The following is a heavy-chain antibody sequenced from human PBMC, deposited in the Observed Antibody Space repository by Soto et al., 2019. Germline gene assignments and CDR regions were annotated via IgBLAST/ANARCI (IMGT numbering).Heavy chain of an antibody. Sequence: EVQLLESGGDLVQPGGSLRLSCSTSGFTFSTYVMSWVRQAPGKGLEWVSALSGVGGSTYYSDSVKGRFTISKDDSRKTLYLQMNSLRADDTAVYFCAKGSSGSRPYYFDYWGQGTLVTVSS. CDR1: GFTFSTYV. D-gene: IGHD3-22*01. CDR2: LSGVGGST. V-gene: IGHV3-23*01. CDR3: AKGSSGSRPYYFDY. J-gene: IGHJ4*02.